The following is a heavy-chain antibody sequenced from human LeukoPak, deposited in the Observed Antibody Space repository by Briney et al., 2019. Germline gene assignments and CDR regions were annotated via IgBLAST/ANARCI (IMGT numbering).Heavy chain of an antibody. V-gene: IGHV4-39*07. CDR2: IYYSGST. J-gene: IGHJ5*02. D-gene: IGHD3-10*01. CDR3: ARDPEPEVRGGVVNWFDP. Sequence: SETLSLTCTVSGGSISSSSYYWGWIRQPPGKGLEWIGTIYYSGSTYYNPSLKSRVTISVDTSKNQFSLKLSSVTAADTAVYYCARDPEPEVRGGVVNWFDPWGQGTLVTVSS. CDR1: GGSISSSSYY.